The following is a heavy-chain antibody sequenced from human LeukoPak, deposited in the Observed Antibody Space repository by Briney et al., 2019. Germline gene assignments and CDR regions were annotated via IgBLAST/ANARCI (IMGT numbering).Heavy chain of an antibody. CDR3: ARDEGDSVVVPAALWDY. J-gene: IGHJ4*02. D-gene: IGHD2-2*01. CDR2: IISYYGNT. V-gene: IGHV1-18*01. CDR1: GYTFPSYC. Sequence: ASVQVSCQASGYTFPSYCISWVRQAPGHGLEWMGWIISYYGNTNHAQNLQGRVTMTTDTSTSTAYLELRSLRSDDTAVYYCARDEGDSVVVPAALWDYWGQGTLVTVSS.